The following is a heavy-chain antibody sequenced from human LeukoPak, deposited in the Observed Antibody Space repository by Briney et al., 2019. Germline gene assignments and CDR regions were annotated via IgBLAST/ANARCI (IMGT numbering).Heavy chain of an antibody. V-gene: IGHV3-48*01. CDR2: IDARSGIT. Sequence: GGSLRLSCAASGFTFTIFGLNWVRQAPGKGPEWVSYIDARSGITYYADSVQGRFTLSRDNARESVFLQMDSLRAEDTAVYYCAKEMLAAGTDHDAFDIWGQGTMVTVSS. D-gene: IGHD6-13*01. CDR3: AKEMLAAGTDHDAFDI. CDR1: GFTFTIFG. J-gene: IGHJ3*02.